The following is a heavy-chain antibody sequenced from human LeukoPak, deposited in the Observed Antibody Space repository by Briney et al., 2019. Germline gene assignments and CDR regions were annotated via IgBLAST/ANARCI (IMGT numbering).Heavy chain of an antibody. V-gene: IGHV4-31*03. CDR3: ARSVVRAGGVYYFDY. J-gene: IGHJ4*02. D-gene: IGHD1-26*01. Sequence: SETLSLTCTVSGGSISSGGYYWSWIRQHPGKGLEWIGYIYYSGSTYYNPSLKSRVTISVDTSKNQFSLKLSSVTAADTAVYYCARSVVRAGGVYYFDYWGQGTLVTVSS. CDR1: GGSISSGGYY. CDR2: IYYSGST.